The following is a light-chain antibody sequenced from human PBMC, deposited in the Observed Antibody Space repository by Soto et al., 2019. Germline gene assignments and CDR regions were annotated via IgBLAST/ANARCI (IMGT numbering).Light chain of an antibody. Sequence: EIVMTQSPATLSVSPGERATISCRASQSVSSNLAWYQQKPGQAPRLLIYGASTRAIGIPARFSGSGSGTEFTLTISSLQSEDFAVYYCQQYNNWPPRETFGQGTKVDIK. J-gene: IGKJ1*01. CDR2: GAS. CDR1: QSVSSN. V-gene: IGKV3-15*01. CDR3: QQYNNWPPRET.